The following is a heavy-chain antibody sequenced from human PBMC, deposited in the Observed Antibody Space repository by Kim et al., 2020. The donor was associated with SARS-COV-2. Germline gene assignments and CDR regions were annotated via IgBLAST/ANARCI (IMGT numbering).Heavy chain of an antibody. V-gene: IGHV4-39*01. D-gene: IGHD3-22*01. CDR1: GDSSSSSTYY. CDR3: ARQDSSGYLIES. J-gene: IGHJ4*02. Sequence: SETLSLTCTVSGDSSSSSTYYWGWIRQPPGKELEWIGSIYYSGSTYYNPSFKSRVTISVDTSKNQFSLKLDSVTVADTAVYYCARQDSSGYLIESWGQG. CDR2: IYYSGST.